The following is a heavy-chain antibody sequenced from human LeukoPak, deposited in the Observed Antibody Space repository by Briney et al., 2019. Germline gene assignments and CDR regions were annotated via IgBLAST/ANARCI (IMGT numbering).Heavy chain of an antibody. CDR1: GFTFSSYA. Sequence: PGGSLRLSCVASGFTFSSYAMSWVRRAPGKGLEWVSAISGSGGSTYYADSVKGRFTISRDNSKNTLYLQMNSLRAEDTAVYYCAKDTYYYDSSGYYFIDYWGQGTLVTVSS. D-gene: IGHD3-22*01. J-gene: IGHJ4*02. CDR2: ISGSGGST. V-gene: IGHV3-23*01. CDR3: AKDTYYYDSSGYYFIDY.